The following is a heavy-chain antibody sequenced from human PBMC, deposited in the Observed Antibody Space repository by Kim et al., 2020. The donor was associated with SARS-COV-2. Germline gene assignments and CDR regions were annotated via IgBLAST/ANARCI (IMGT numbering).Heavy chain of an antibody. D-gene: IGHD1-26*01. Sequence: SETLSLTCGVSGGSISSGTWWSWVRQPPGKGLEWIGEISHSGNTNYNPSLRSRVTISVDKSKNQFSLSLNSVTAADTAVYYCARLDSKSGGYCWFAPGGQGTLVTVSS. CDR2: ISHSGNT. V-gene: IGHV4-4*02. CDR3: ARLDSKSGGYCWFAP. J-gene: IGHJ5*02. CDR1: GGSISSGTW.